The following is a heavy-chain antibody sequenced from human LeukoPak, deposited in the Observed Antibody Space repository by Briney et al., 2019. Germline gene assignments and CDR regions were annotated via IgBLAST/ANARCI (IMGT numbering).Heavy chain of an antibody. CDR2: VSSSATTASTK. CDR1: GITFSDYY. Sequence: GGSLRLSCAASGITFSDYYVSWIRQDPGKGLEWVSYVSSSATTASTKYYADSVKGRFTISRDNAKNSLYLQMNSLRAEDTAVYYCAGTDYYDSSGYYFDLWGQGTLVTVSS. V-gene: IGHV3-11*01. D-gene: IGHD3-22*01. CDR3: AGTDYYDSSGYYFDL. J-gene: IGHJ4*02.